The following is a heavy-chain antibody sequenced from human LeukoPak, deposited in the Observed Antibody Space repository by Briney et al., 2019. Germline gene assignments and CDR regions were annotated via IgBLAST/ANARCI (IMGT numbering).Heavy chain of an antibody. Sequence: GGSLRLSCAASGFTFSNAWMNRVRQAPGKGLEWVGRIKSKTDGGTTDYAAPVKGRFTISRDDSKDTLYLQMNSLKTEDTAVYYCTTAYYGGNSDGGGYWGQGTLVTVSS. CDR3: TTAYYGGNSDGGGY. D-gene: IGHD4-23*01. J-gene: IGHJ4*02. CDR1: GFTFSNAW. CDR2: IKSKTDGGTT. V-gene: IGHV3-15*07.